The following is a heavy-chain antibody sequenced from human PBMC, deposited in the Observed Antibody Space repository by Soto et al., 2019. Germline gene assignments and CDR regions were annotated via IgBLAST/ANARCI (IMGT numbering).Heavy chain of an antibody. CDR1: GFTFSSYD. V-gene: IGHV3-13*01. J-gene: IGHJ6*03. CDR3: ARGHCSSTSCFDYYMDV. CDR2: IGTAGDT. D-gene: IGHD2-2*01. Sequence: GGSLRLSCAASGFTFSSYDMHWVRQATGKGLEWVSAIGTAGDTYYPGSVKGRFTISRENAKNSLYLQMNSLRAGDTAVYYCARGHCSSTSCFDYYMDVWGKGTTVTVSS.